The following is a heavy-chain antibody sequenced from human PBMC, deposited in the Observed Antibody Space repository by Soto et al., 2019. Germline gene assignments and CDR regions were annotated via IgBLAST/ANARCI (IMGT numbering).Heavy chain of an antibody. Sequence: EVQLLESGGGLVQPGGSLRLSCAASGFTFSSYAMSWVRQAPGKGLEWVSTISGRSGGTYYADSVKGRLTISRDNSKNTLYLQMNSLRADDTAIYYCAKSQDYDILTGSDYWGQGTLVTVSS. CDR2: ISGRSGGT. CDR1: GFTFSSYA. CDR3: AKSQDYDILTGSDY. D-gene: IGHD3-9*01. J-gene: IGHJ4*02. V-gene: IGHV3-23*01.